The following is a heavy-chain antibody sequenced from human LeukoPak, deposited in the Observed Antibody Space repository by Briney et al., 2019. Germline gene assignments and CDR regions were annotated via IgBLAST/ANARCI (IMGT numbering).Heavy chain of an antibody. J-gene: IGHJ4*02. CDR2: INPNSGGT. Sequence: ASVKVSCKTSGYTFTGYYIHWVRQAPGQGLKWMGWINPNSGGTNYAQKFQGRVTMTRDTSISTAYMELSRLRSDDTAVYYCARDLNYYGFFDYWGQGTLVTVSS. CDR3: ARDLNYYGFFDY. CDR1: GYTFTGYY. V-gene: IGHV1-2*02. D-gene: IGHD3-10*01.